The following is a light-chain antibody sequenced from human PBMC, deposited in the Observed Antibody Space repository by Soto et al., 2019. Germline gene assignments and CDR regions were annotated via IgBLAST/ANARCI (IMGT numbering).Light chain of an antibody. J-gene: IGKJ4*01. Sequence: DLPMTQSPSSLSASVGDRVTITCRASQSIISYLNWYQQKPGKAPKLLIYAASTLQSGVPSRFSGSGSGTDFTLTISSLQPEDFATYYCQQSYNTPATFGGGTKVEIK. V-gene: IGKV1-39*01. CDR3: QQSYNTPAT. CDR2: AAS. CDR1: QSIISY.